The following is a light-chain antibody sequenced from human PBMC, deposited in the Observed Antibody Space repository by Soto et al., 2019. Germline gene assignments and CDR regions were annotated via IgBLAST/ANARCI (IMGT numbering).Light chain of an antibody. J-gene: IGKJ3*01. CDR3: QQYDNSFT. CDR1: QSVSTTY. CDR2: GAS. V-gene: IGKV3-20*01. Sequence: VVLTQSPGTLSVSPGERATPSCRASQSVSTTYLAWYQQKPGQAPRLLIFGASNRAIGIPDRFSGSGSGTDFTLTISRLEPEDFAVYYCQQYDNSFTFGPGTKVDIK.